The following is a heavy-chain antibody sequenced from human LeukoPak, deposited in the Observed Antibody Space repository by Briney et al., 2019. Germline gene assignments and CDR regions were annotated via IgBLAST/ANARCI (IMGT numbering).Heavy chain of an antibody. CDR1: GFTFSTNW. CDR2: IKEDGSEK. J-gene: IGHJ5*02. D-gene: IGHD6-6*01. Sequence: GGSLRLSCTASGFTFSTNWMSWVRQAPGKGLEWVANIKEDGSEKYYVDSVKGRFTISRDNAKNSLYLQMNSLRAEDTAVYYCARRSVAARRGSWFDPWGQGTLVTVSS. V-gene: IGHV3-7*01. CDR3: ARRSVAARRGSWFDP.